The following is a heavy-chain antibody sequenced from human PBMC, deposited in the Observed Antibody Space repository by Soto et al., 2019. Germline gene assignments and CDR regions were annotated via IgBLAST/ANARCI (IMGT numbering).Heavy chain of an antibody. D-gene: IGHD5-18*01. CDR2: INGDGSST. V-gene: IGHV3-74*01. CDR3: ARGGAYIYGPQYD. CDR1: GFSFSGYW. Sequence: EVQLVESGGGLVQPGGSLRLSCATSGFSFSGYWIHWVRQAPGKGLVWVSHINGDGSSTNYADSVKGRFTISRDYAKNTLYLQMNSLRVEDTAVYFCARGGAYIYGPQYDWGQGTLVTVSP. J-gene: IGHJ4*02.